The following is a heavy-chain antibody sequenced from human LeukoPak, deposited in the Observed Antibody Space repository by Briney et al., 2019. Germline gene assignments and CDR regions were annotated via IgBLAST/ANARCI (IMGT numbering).Heavy chain of an antibody. CDR1: GFTFNIYT. J-gene: IGHJ4*02. CDR2: IWYDGSNI. CDR3: ARAGPNPRTAGLRN. V-gene: IGHV3-33*08. Sequence: GGSLRLSCAASGFTFNIYTMSWVRQAPGKGLEWVAIIWYDGSNIHYADSVKGRFTISRDNSKSTLYLQMNSLRAEDTVVYYCARAGPNPRTAGLRNWGQGTLVTVSS. D-gene: IGHD1-14*01.